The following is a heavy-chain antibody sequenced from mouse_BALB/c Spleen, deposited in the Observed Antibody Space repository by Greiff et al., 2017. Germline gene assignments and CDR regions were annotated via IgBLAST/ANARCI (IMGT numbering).Heavy chain of an antibody. CDR2: IRLKSDNYAT. D-gene: IGHD2-2*01. CDR1: GFTFSSYW. CDR3: TGGYDEGPSY. V-gene: IGHV6-6*02. Sequence: EVKVEESGGGLVQPGGSMKLSCVASGFTFSSYWMSWVRQSPEKGLEWVAEIRLKSDNYATHYAESVKGKFTISRDDSKSRLYLQMNSLRAEDTGIYYCTGGYDEGPSYWGQGTLVTVSA. J-gene: IGHJ3*01.